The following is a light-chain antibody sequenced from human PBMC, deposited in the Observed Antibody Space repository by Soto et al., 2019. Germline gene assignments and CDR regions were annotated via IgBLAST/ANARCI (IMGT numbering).Light chain of an antibody. V-gene: IGKV3-20*01. CDR2: GAS. CDR1: QSVTSSY. CDR3: QQYGSSHA. J-gene: IGKJ4*01. Sequence: EIVLTQSPGNLSLSPGERATLSCRASQSVTSSYLAWYQQKPGQAPRLLINGASSRATGIPDRFSGSGSGTGFTLTISRLETEDFAVYYCQQYGSSHAFGGGTKVEIK.